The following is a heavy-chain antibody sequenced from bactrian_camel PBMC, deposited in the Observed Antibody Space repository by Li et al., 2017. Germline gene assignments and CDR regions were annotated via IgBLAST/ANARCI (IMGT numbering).Heavy chain of an antibody. CDR1: GGNTNSHR. J-gene: IGHJ4*01. CDR3: AVYSPAFRGPGNYVCASGFHPGRNKG. V-gene: IGHV3S53*01. D-gene: IGHD1*01. CDR2: INGDGST. Sequence: HVQLVESGGGSVQPGGSLRLSCVASGGNTNSHRCLGWFRQAPGKEREGVATINGDGSTAYADSVKGRFTISKDNAKNTLYLQMNSLKPEDTGIYYCAVYSPAFRGPGNYVCASGFHPGRNKGWGQGTQVTVS.